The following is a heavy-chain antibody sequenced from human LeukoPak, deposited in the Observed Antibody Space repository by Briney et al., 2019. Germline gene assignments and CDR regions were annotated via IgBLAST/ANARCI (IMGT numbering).Heavy chain of an antibody. CDR3: ARVNGGLYDSSGYYDY. CDR2: IYYSGST. J-gene: IGHJ4*02. Sequence: TSETLSLTCTVSGGSISSSIYYWGWIRQPPGKGLEWIGSIYYSGSTYYNPSLKSRVTISVDTSKNQFSLKLSSVTAADTAVYYCARVNGGLYDSSGYYDYWGQGTLVTVSS. D-gene: IGHD3-22*01. V-gene: IGHV4-39*07. CDR1: GGSISSSIYY.